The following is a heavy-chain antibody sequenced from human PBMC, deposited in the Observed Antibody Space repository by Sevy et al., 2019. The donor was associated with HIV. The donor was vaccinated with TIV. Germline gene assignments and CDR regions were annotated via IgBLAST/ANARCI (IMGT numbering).Heavy chain of an antibody. CDR1: GYTFTGYY. D-gene: IGHD2-21*02. V-gene: IGHV1-2*02. CDR2: INPNSGGT. Sequence: ASVKVSCKASGYTFTGYYMHWVRQAPGQGLEWMGWINPNSGGTNYAQKFQGRVTMTRDTSISTAYMELSRLRSDDTAVYYCARDGCGGDCPDAFDIWGKGTMVTVS. J-gene: IGHJ3*02. CDR3: ARDGCGGDCPDAFDI.